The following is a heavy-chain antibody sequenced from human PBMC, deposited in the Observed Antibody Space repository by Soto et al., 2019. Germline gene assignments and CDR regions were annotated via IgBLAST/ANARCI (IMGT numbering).Heavy chain of an antibody. J-gene: IGHJ3*01. Sequence: DVQLVESGGGLIQPGESLSLSCAAFGLTVSGKKYVAWVRQAPGKGLEWISALYDVYGTYYADSVKGRFTTSTDSSKTTVYLQMNGLRPDDTAVYYCASWHEREHAYDVWGRGTTVTVSS. D-gene: IGHD1-1*01. V-gene: IGHV3-53*01. CDR3: ASWHEREHAYDV. CDR1: GLTVSGKKY. CDR2: LYDVYGT.